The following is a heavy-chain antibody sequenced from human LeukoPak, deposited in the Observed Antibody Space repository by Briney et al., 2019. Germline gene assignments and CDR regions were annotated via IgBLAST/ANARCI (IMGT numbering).Heavy chain of an antibody. V-gene: IGHV4-38-2*02. CDR1: GYSISSGYY. J-gene: IGHJ4*02. CDR2: VYHGGNT. D-gene: IGHD1-26*01. CDR3: ARSYSGSYLY. Sequence: SETLSLTCTVSGYSISSGYYWGWIRQPPGKGLESIGSVYHGGNTYYNPSLKSRVTISLDTSKNQFSLRLSSVTAADTAVYYCARSYSGSYLYWGQGTLVTVSS.